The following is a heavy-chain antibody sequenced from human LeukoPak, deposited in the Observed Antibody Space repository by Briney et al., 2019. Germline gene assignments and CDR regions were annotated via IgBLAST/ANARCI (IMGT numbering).Heavy chain of an antibody. CDR2: IYYSGST. CDR3: ASSRGYSDYDDY. V-gene: IGHV4-59*01. D-gene: IGHD5-12*01. CDR1: GGSISSYY. Sequence: SETLSLTCTVSGGSISSYYWSWIRQPPGKGLEWIGYIYYSGSTNYNPSLKSRVTISVDTSKNQFSLKLSSVTAADTAVYYCASSRGYSDYDDYWGQGTLVTVSS. J-gene: IGHJ4*02.